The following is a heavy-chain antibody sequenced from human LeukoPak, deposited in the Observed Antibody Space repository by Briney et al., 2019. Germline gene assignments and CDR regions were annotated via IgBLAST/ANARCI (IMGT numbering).Heavy chain of an antibody. Sequence: SVKVSCKASGGTFSSYAISWVRQAPGQGLEWMGGIIPIFGTANYAQKFQGRVTITADESTSTAYMELSSLRSEDTAVYYCARDMTYYYGMDVWGQGTTVTVSS. J-gene: IGHJ6*02. V-gene: IGHV1-69*13. D-gene: IGHD3-16*01. CDR1: GGTFSSYA. CDR3: ARDMTYYYGMDV. CDR2: IIPIFGTA.